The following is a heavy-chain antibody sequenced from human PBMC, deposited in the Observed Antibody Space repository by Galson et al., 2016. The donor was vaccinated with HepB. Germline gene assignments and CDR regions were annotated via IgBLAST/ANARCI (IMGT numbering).Heavy chain of an antibody. CDR1: GFTFNDYA. CDR2: ISWNSGSI. CDR3: AKDQREYRGSRTAFDS. V-gene: IGHV3-9*01. Sequence: SLRLSCAGSGFTFNDYALHWVRQLPGKGLEWVSGISWNSGSIGYAESVKGRFTISRDNAKNHLYLQMDSLRVDDTALYYCAKDQREYRGSRTAFDSWGQGTLVTVAS. J-gene: IGHJ4*02. D-gene: IGHD1-26*01.